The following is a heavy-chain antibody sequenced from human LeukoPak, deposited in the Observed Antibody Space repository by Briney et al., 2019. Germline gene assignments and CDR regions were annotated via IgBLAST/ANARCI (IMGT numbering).Heavy chain of an antibody. CDR3: AIDIKSEQQLVGFDY. D-gene: IGHD6-13*01. Sequence: GGSLRLSCAASGFTFDDYAMHWVRQAPGKGLEWVSGISWNSGSIGYADSVKGRFTISRDNAKNSLYLQMNSLRAEDTALYYCAIDIKSEQQLVGFDYWGQGTLVTVSS. CDR2: ISWNSGSI. CDR1: GFTFDDYA. V-gene: IGHV3-9*01. J-gene: IGHJ4*02.